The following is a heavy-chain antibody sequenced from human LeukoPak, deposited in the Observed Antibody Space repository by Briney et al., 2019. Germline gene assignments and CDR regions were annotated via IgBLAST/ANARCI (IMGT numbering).Heavy chain of an antibody. CDR1: GFTVNSNY. Sequence: PGGSLRLTCAASGFTVNSNYMSWIRQAPGQGPEWVSIIYSGGTTHYADSVKGRFTISRDNAKKSLYLQMNSLRAEDTAVYYCARDNYDSSGYYFDWGQGTLVTVSS. CDR2: IYSGGTT. J-gene: IGHJ4*02. D-gene: IGHD3-22*01. CDR3: ARDNYDSSGYYFD. V-gene: IGHV3-53*01.